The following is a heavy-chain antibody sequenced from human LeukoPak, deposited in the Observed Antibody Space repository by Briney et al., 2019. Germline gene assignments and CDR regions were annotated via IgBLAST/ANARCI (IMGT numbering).Heavy chain of an antibody. CDR3: ARPYYYDSSGYRSRWFDP. Sequence: PSETLSLTCAVYGGSFSGYYWSWIRQPPGKGPEWIGEINHSGSTNYNPSLKSRVTISVDTSKNQFSLKLSSVTAADTAVYYCARPYYYDSSGYRSRWFDPWGQGTLVTVSS. V-gene: IGHV4-34*01. J-gene: IGHJ5*02. CDR1: GGSFSGYY. CDR2: INHSGST. D-gene: IGHD3-22*01.